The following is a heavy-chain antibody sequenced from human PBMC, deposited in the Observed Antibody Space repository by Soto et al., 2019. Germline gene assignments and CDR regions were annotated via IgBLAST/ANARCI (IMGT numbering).Heavy chain of an antibody. CDR2: IYYSGST. V-gene: IGHV4-59*01. J-gene: IGHJ4*02. CDR3: ERLIRGSYRTAVFDY. CDR1: GGSISSYY. Sequence: SETLSLTCTVSGGSISSYYWSWIRQPPGKGLEWIGYIYYSGSTNYNPSLKSRVTISVDTSKNQFSLKLSSVTGADTAVYYCERLIRGSYRTAVFDYWGQGTLVTVSS. D-gene: IGHD1-26*01.